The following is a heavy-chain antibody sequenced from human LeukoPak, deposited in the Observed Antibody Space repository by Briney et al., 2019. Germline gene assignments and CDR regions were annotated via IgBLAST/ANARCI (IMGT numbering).Heavy chain of an antibody. J-gene: IGHJ4*02. Sequence: ASVKVSCKASGYTFTSYGISWVRQAPGQGLEWMGWISAYNGDTNYAQKLQGRVTVTTDTSTSTAYMELRSLRSDDTAVYYCARDRCSSTSCKVDYWGQGTLVTVSS. CDR1: GYTFTSYG. V-gene: IGHV1-18*01. CDR2: ISAYNGDT. CDR3: ARDRCSSTSCKVDY. D-gene: IGHD2-2*01.